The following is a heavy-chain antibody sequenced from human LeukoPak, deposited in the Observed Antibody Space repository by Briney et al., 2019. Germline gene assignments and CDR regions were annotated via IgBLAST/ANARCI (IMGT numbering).Heavy chain of an antibody. CDR3: AREGLGIYYYDSSGHRNLGY. CDR1: GFTFSSYS. CDR2: ISSSSSYI. Sequence: PGGSLRLSCAASGFTFSSYSMNWVRQAPGKGLEWVSSISSSSSYIYYADSVKGRFTISRDNAKNSLYLQMNSLRAEDTAVYYCAREGLGIYYYDSSGHRNLGYWGQGTLVTVSS. J-gene: IGHJ4*02. V-gene: IGHV3-21*04. D-gene: IGHD3-22*01.